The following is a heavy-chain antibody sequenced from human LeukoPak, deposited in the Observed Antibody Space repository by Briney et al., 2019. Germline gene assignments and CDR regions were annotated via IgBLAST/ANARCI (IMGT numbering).Heavy chain of an antibody. Sequence: WVSLNLSCERSGFRFRSFNILWGRPAPGRGRGGVANISYDGNRKEYADSVKGRFSLSRDNSRERLYLQMNSLRLEDTGMYYCARDLGYRDTKDYFDSWGQGTLVTVSS. V-gene: IGHV3-30*13. J-gene: IGHJ4*02. CDR1: GFRFRSFN. CDR2: ISYDGNRK. D-gene: IGHD2-8*01. CDR3: ARDLGYRDTKDYFDS.